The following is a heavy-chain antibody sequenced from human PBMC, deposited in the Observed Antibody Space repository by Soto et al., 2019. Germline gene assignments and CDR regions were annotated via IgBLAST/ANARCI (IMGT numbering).Heavy chain of an antibody. CDR3: AREPYLRYFDWASGAPL. V-gene: IGHV4-31*03. J-gene: IGHJ3*01. Sequence: SETLSLTCTVSGGSISSGGYYWSWIRQHPGKGLEWIGYIYYSGSTYYNPSLKSRVTISVDTSKNQSSLKLSSVTAADTAVYYCAREPYLRYFDWASGAPLWAQGTMVTVSS. CDR2: IYYSGST. CDR1: GGSISSGGYY. D-gene: IGHD3-9*01.